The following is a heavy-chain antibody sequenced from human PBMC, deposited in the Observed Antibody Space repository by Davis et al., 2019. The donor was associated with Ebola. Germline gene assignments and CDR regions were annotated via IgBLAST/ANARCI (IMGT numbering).Heavy chain of an antibody. CDR1: GFTFSSYS. Sequence: GESLKISCAASGFTFSSYSMNWVRQAPGKGLEWVSVIYSGGSTYYADSVKGRFTISRHDSKNTLYLQMNSLRAEDTAVYYCARDINWKDVYGLDVWGQGTTVTVSS. V-gene: IGHV3-53*04. J-gene: IGHJ6*02. D-gene: IGHD1-1*01. CDR3: ARDINWKDVYGLDV. CDR2: IYSGGST.